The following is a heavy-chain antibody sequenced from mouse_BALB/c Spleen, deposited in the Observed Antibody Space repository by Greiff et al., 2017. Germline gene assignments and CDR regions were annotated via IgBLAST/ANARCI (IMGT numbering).Heavy chain of an antibody. CDR2: ISSGSSTI. Sequence: EVQRVESGGGLVQPGGSRKLSCAASGFTFSSFGMHWVRQAPEKGLEWVAYISSGSSTIYYADTVKGRFTISRDNPKNTLFLQMTSLRSEDTAMYYCARSRDYDQGPWFAYWGQGTLVTVSA. CDR3: ARSRDYDQGPWFAY. D-gene: IGHD2-4*01. V-gene: IGHV5-17*02. J-gene: IGHJ3*01. CDR1: GFTFSSFG.